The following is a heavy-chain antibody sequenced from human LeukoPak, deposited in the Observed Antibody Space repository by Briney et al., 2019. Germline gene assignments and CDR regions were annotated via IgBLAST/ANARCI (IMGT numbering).Heavy chain of an antibody. CDR3: ATGNSGSYSFDY. D-gene: IGHD1-26*01. V-gene: IGHV1-69-2*01. Sequence: ASVKVSCKVSGYTFTDYYMHWVQRAPGKGLEWMGLVDPEDGETIYAEKFQGRVTITADTSTDTAYMELSSLRSEDTAVYYCATGNSGSYSFDYWGQGTLVTVSS. J-gene: IGHJ4*02. CDR1: GYTFTDYY. CDR2: VDPEDGET.